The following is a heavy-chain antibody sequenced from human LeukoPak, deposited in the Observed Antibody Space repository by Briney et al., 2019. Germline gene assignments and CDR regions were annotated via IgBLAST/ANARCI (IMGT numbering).Heavy chain of an antibody. V-gene: IGHV4-59*02. Sequence: SETLSLTCFRWKSAVKGKYGGRGGRRIGKEMEWMGYIHYSGNTNYNPSLKSRVTISVDTSKIQFSLKLSSVTAADTAVYYCACSSSYGKLDIWGQGTMVTVFS. CDR3: ACSSSYGKLDI. D-gene: IGHD6-6*01. CDR1: KSAVKGKY. CDR2: IHYSGNT. J-gene: IGHJ3*02.